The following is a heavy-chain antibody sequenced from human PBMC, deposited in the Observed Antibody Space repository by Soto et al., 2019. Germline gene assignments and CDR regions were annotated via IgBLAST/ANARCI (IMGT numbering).Heavy chain of an antibody. Sequence: EVQLVESGGGLVKPGGSLRLSCAASGFTFSSYSRNWVRQAPGKGLEWVSSISSSSSYIYYADSVKGRFTISRDNAKNSLYLQMNSLRAEDTAVYYCARRGPNYMDVWGKGTTVTVSS. CDR1: GFTFSSYS. CDR2: ISSSSSYI. J-gene: IGHJ6*03. V-gene: IGHV3-21*01. CDR3: ARRGPNYMDV.